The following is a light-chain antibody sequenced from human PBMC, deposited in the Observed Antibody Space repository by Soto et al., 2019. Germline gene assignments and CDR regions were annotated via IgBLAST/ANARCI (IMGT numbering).Light chain of an antibody. CDR2: GTY. J-gene: IGKJ4*01. CDR1: ENIFSY. Sequence: DIQMTQSPSSLSASVGDRVTITCRASENIFSYVNWYQQKSGHDTKLLIFGTYSLHSGVPSGFSGSGSGTEFTLTISSLQPEDFATYYCQQSYSTPLTFGGGTKVDIK. V-gene: IGKV1-39*01. CDR3: QQSYSTPLT.